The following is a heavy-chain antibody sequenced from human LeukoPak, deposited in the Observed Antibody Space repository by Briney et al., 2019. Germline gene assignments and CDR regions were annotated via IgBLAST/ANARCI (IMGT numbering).Heavy chain of an antibody. V-gene: IGHV3-23*01. J-gene: IGHJ6*02. CDR1: GFTFSSYA. CDR3: AKDGYSSGWYSPGYYYYGMDV. D-gene: IGHD6-19*01. Sequence: PGGSLRLSCAASGFTFSSYAMSWVRQAPGKELEWVSAISGSGGSTYYADSVKGRFTISRDNSKNTLYLQMNSLRAEDTAVYYCAKDGYSSGWYSPGYYYYGMDVWGQGTTVTVSS. CDR2: ISGSGGST.